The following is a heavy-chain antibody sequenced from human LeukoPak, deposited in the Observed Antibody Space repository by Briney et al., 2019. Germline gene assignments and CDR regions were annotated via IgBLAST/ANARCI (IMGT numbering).Heavy chain of an antibody. CDR1: RYTLTELS. V-gene: IGHV1-24*01. J-gene: IGHJ4*02. D-gene: IGHD3-10*01. CDR2: SDPEDGET. Sequence: ASVKVSCKVSRYTLTELSMHWVRQAPGKGLEWMGGSDPEDGETIYAQKFQGRVTMTEDTSTDTAYMELSSLRSEDTAVYYCATFGGSGSYTAFDYWGQGTLVTVSS. CDR3: ATFGGSGSYTAFDY.